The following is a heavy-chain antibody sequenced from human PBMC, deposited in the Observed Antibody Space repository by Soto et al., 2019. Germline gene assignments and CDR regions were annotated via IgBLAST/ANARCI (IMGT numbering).Heavy chain of an antibody. Sequence: EVQLVESGGDLVQRGGSLRLSCAASGFPFSSYWMHWVRHTPGKGLDWVARISGDGVTTYYADSVTGRFTVSRDNAKNTLSLQISGLRAEDTAVYYCAREYYGLLTGSHTDYWGQGTLVSVSS. CDR3: AREYYGLLTGSHTDY. V-gene: IGHV3-74*01. CDR2: ISGDGVTT. J-gene: IGHJ4*02. CDR1: GFPFSSYW. D-gene: IGHD3-9*01.